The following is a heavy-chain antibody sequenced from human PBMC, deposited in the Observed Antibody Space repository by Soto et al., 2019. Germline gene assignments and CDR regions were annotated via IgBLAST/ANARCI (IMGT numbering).Heavy chain of an antibody. D-gene: IGHD6-6*01. V-gene: IGHV1-24*01. CDR1: GYTLTELS. J-gene: IGHJ4*02. Sequence: ASVKVSCKVSGYTLTELSMHWVRQAPGKGLEWMGGFDPEDGETIYAQTFQGRVTMTEDTSTDTAYMELSSLRSEDTAVYYCATSLSIAAEFDYWGQGTLVTVSS. CDR2: FDPEDGET. CDR3: ATSLSIAAEFDY.